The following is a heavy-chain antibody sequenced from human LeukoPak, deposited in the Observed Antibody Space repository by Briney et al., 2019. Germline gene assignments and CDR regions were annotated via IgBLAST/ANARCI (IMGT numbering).Heavy chain of an antibody. Sequence: PGGSLRLSCAASGFTFSSYAMTWVRQAPGKGLEWVSAIGGSGDSTYYADSVKGRFTISRDNSKNTLYLQVNSLRAEDTAVYYCAKDQRFALSNYDYWGQGTPVTVSS. CDR3: AKDQRFALSNYDY. J-gene: IGHJ4*02. V-gene: IGHV3-23*01. CDR1: GFTFSSYA. D-gene: IGHD2/OR15-2a*01. CDR2: IGGSGDST.